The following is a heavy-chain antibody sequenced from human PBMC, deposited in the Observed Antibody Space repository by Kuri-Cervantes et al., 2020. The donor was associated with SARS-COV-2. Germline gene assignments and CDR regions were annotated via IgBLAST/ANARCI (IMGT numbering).Heavy chain of an antibody. V-gene: IGHV1-69*02. Sequence: SVKVSCKASGYTFTSYTISWVRQAPGQGLEWMGRISPILGIANYAQKLQGRVTITADKSTSTAYMELSSLRSEDTAVYYCARHPLSYCGGDCSSPSWYFDHWGRGTLVTVSS. CDR1: GYTFTSYT. CDR2: ISPILGIA. CDR3: ARHPLSYCGGDCSSPSWYFDH. J-gene: IGHJ2*01. D-gene: IGHD2-21*02.